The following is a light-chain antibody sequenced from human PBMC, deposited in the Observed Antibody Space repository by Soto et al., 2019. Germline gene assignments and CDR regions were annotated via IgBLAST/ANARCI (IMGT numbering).Light chain of an antibody. CDR3: QQYDHYPIT. Sequence: DVQMTQSPSTLSGSVGDRVTITCRASQSIDNWLAWYQQKPGKAPKLLIYKASSLQTGVPSRFSGSGSGTEFTLTISSLQPDDSASYYCQQYDHYPITFGQGTRLAI. V-gene: IGKV1-5*03. J-gene: IGKJ5*01. CDR2: KAS. CDR1: QSIDNW.